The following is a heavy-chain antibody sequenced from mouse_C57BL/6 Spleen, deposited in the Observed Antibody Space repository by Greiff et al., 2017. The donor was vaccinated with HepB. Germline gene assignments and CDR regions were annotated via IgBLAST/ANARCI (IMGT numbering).Heavy chain of an antibody. V-gene: IGHV1-42*01. CDR1: GYSFTGYY. CDR2: INPSTGGT. Sequence: EVKLLESGPELVKPGASVKISCKASGYSFTGYYMNWVKQSPEKSLEWIGEINPSTGGTTYNQKFKAKATLTVDKSSSTAYMQLKSLTSEDSAVYYCAKLGDWYFDVWGTGTTVTVSS. CDR3: AKLGDWYFDV. J-gene: IGHJ1*03. D-gene: IGHD4-1*01.